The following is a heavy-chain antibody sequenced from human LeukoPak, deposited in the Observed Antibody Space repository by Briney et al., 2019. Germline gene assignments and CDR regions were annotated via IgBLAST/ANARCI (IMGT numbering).Heavy chain of an antibody. Sequence: EASVKVSCKASGYTFTGYYMHWVRQAPGQGLEWMGRINPNSGGTNYAQKFQGRVTMTRDTSISIAYMELSRLRSDDTAVYFCARDPRIAVAGKYFDYWGQGTLVTVSS. V-gene: IGHV1-2*06. CDR2: INPNSGGT. CDR1: GYTFTGYY. CDR3: ARDPRIAVAGKYFDY. J-gene: IGHJ4*02. D-gene: IGHD6-19*01.